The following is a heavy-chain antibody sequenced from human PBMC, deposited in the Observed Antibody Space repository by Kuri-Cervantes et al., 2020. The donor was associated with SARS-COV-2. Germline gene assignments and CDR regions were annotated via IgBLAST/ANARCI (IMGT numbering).Heavy chain of an antibody. J-gene: IGHJ4*02. D-gene: IGHD3-16*01. CDR1: GGSFSGYY. CDR3: ARDPRYLARGGGFDY. V-gene: IGHV4-34*01. Sequence: SETLSLTCAVYGGSFSGYYGSWIRQPPGKGLEWIGEINHSGSTNYNPSLKSRVTISVDTSKNQFSLKLSSVTAADTAVYYCARDPRYLARGGGFDYWGQGTLVTVSS. CDR2: INHSGST.